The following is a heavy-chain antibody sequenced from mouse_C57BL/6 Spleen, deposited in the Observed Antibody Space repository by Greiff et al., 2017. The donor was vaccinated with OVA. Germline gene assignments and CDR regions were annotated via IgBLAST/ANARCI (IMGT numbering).Heavy chain of an antibody. CDR1: GFTFSDYG. V-gene: IGHV5-17*01. CDR2: ISSGSSTI. CDR3: ARALYDDFDY. D-gene: IGHD2-3*01. Sequence: VMLVESGGGLVKPGGSLKLSCAASGFTFSDYGMHWVRQAPEKGLEWVAYISSGSSTIYYADTVKGRFTISRDNAKNTLFLRMTSLGSEDKAMYCCARALYDDFDYWGQGTTLTVSS. J-gene: IGHJ2*01.